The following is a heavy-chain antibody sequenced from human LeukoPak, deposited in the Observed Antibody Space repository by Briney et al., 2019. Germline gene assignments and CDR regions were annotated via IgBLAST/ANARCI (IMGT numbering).Heavy chain of an antibody. V-gene: IGHV3-9*01. J-gene: IGHJ4*02. CDR1: EFHFGDSD. CDR2: ISWNSGPM. Sequence: AGWSLRLSCAASEFHFGDSDMHWVRQAPGKGLEWVSSISWNSGPMGYGDSVKGRFTVSRDKAKSSLYLQMNSLRTEDTAFYYCVKDKNYYGSGNAHFDFWGQGTLVTASS. CDR3: VKDKNYYGSGNAHFDF. D-gene: IGHD3-10*01.